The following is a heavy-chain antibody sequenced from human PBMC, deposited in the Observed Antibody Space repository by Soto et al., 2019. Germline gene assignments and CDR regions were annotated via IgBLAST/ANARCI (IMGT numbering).Heavy chain of an antibody. D-gene: IGHD6-19*01. V-gene: IGHV4-59*12. CDR3: ARDDMAGLDY. Sequence: SETLSLTCTVSGGSISSYYWSWIRQPPGKGLEWIGYIYYSGSTNYNPSLKSRVTISVDTSKNQFSLKLSSVTAADTAVYYCARDDMAGLDYWGQGTLVTVSS. J-gene: IGHJ4*02. CDR2: IYYSGST. CDR1: GGSISSYY.